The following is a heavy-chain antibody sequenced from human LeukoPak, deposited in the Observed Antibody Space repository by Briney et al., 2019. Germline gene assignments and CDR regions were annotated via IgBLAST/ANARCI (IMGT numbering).Heavy chain of an antibody. CDR1: GGSISSSSYY. V-gene: IGHV4-39*07. CDR2: IYYSGST. Sequence: SETLSLTCTVSGGSISSSSYYWGWIRQPPGKGLEWIGSIYYSGSTYYNPSLKSRVTISVDKSKNQFSLKLSSVTAADTAVYYCARASHWNQLHYFDYWGQGTLVTVSS. J-gene: IGHJ4*02. CDR3: ARASHWNQLHYFDY. D-gene: IGHD1-1*01.